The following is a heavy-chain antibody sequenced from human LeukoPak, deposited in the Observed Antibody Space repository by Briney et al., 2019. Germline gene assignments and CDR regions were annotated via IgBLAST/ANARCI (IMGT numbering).Heavy chain of an antibody. J-gene: IGHJ4*02. CDR2: IYYSGST. CDR1: GGSISSSGYY. D-gene: IGHD1-26*01. V-gene: IGHV4-39*07. CDR3: ARDHFSEVGAEVDY. Sequence: PSETLSLTCTVSGGSISSSGYYWGWSRQPPGKGLEWIGTIYYSGSTYYNPSLKSRVTISVDTSKNQFSLKLTSVTAADTAVYYCARDHFSEVGAEVDYWGQGTLVTVSS.